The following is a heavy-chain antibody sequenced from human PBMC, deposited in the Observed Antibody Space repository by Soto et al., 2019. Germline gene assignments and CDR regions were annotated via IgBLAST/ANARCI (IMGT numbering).Heavy chain of an antibody. J-gene: IGHJ4*02. CDR3: AKDPRSRDWNGPQSY. CDR2: ISGSGGST. D-gene: IGHD1-1*01. CDR1: GFTFSSYA. V-gene: IGHV3-23*01. Sequence: GGSLRLSCAASGFTFSSYAMSWVRQAPGKGLEWVSAISGSGGSTYYADSVKGRFTISRDNSKNTLYLQMNSLRAEDTAVYYCAKDPRSRDWNGPQSYWGQGTLVTVSA.